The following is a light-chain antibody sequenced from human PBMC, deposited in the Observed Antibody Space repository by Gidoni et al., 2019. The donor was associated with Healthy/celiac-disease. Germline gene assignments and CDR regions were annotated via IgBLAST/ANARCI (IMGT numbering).Light chain of an antibody. CDR1: QRVSSSY. V-gene: IGKV3-20*01. CDR2: GAS. J-gene: IGKJ2*01. CDR3: QQYGSSSGT. Sequence: ELVLTQSPGTLSLSPGERATLSCRASQRVSSSYLAWYQQKPGPAPRLLLYGASSRATGIPDRFSGSGSGTDFTLTISRLEPEDFAVYYCQQYGSSSGTFGQGTKLEIK.